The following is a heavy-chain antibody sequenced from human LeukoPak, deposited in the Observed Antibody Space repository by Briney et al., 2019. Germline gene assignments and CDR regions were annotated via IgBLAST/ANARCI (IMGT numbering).Heavy chain of an antibody. CDR3: ARHLRYGWFDP. Sequence: SETLSLTCTVSGGSISSYYWSWIRQPPGKGLEWIGYIYTSGSTNYNPSPKRRVTISVDTSKNQSSLKLRSVTAADTAVYYWARHLRYGWFDPWGQGTLVTVSS. D-gene: IGHD4-17*01. J-gene: IGHJ5*02. V-gene: IGHV4-4*09. CDR2: IYTSGST. CDR1: GGSISSYY.